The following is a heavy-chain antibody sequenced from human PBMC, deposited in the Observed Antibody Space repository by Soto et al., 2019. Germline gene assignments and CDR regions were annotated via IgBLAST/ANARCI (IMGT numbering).Heavy chain of an antibody. V-gene: IGHV3-7*03. D-gene: IGHD6-19*01. CDR1: GFTFSSYW. CDR3: ARAKIAVAGFGYFQH. Sequence: EVQLVESGGGLVQPGGSLRLSCAASGFTFSSYWMSWVRQAPGKGLEWVANIKQDGSEKYYVDSVKARFTISRDNAKNSLYLQMNSLRAEDTAVYYCARAKIAVAGFGYFQHWGQGTLVTVSS. J-gene: IGHJ1*01. CDR2: IKQDGSEK.